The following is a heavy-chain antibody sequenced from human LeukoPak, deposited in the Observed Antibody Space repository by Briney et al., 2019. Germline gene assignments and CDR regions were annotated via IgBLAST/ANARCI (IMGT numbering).Heavy chain of an antibody. V-gene: IGHV4-38-2*02. J-gene: IGHJ4*02. D-gene: IGHD1-26*01. CDR1: GYSISSGYY. CDR2: IYHSGST. CDR3: ARVGTSGSYDD. Sequence: SETLSLTCTVSGYSISSGYYWGWIRPPPGKGLEWIGSIYHSGSTYYNPSLKSRVTISVDTSKNQFSLKLSSVTAADTAVYYCARVGTSGSYDDWGQGTLVTVSS.